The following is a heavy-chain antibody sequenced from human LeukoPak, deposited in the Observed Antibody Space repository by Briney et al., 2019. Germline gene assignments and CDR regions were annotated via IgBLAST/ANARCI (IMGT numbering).Heavy chain of an antibody. Sequence: ASVKVSCKASVYTFTGYYMHWVRQAPGQGLEGVGWINPNSGGTNYAQKFQGRVTMTRDTSISTAYMELSRLRSDDTAVYYCARDLRDDYGGNTSDYWGQGTLVTVSS. CDR3: ARDLRDDYGGNTSDY. CDR2: INPNSGGT. D-gene: IGHD4-23*01. CDR1: VYTFTGYY. V-gene: IGHV1-2*02. J-gene: IGHJ4*02.